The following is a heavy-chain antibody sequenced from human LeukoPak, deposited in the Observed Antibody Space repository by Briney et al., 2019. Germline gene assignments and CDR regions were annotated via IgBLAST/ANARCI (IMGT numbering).Heavy chain of an antibody. CDR1: GFTFSSYA. D-gene: IGHD2-2*01. CDR2: ISYDGSNK. CDR3: APTYPSDAFDI. Sequence: PGGSLRLSCAASGFTFSSYAMHWVRQAPGKGLEWVAVISYDGSNKYYADSVKGRFTISRDNSKNTLYLQMTSLRVEDTAIYYCAPTYPSDAFDIWGQGTMVTVSS. V-gene: IGHV3-30*04. J-gene: IGHJ3*02.